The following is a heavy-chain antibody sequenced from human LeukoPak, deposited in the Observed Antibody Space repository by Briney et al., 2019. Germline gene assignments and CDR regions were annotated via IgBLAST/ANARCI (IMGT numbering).Heavy chain of an antibody. Sequence: GGSLRLSCEASGFSFSSYEMNWVRQAPGKGLEWVSYMSSSGSVSYYADSVRGRFTISRDNAKNSLYLQMNSLRADDTAIYYCVRGRTSGYDWGGDYWGQGTLVTVSS. CDR3: VRGRTSGYDWGGDY. CDR2: MSSSGSVS. CDR1: GFSFSSYE. J-gene: IGHJ4*02. V-gene: IGHV3-48*03. D-gene: IGHD5-12*01.